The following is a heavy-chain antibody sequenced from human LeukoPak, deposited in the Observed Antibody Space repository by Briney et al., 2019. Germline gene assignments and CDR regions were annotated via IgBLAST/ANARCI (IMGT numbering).Heavy chain of an antibody. V-gene: IGHV1-18*01. CDR3: ARVLVKTRGNYFHDDY. J-gene: IGHJ4*02. Sequence: ASGKVSCKASGYTFTSYGISWARQAPGQGLEWMGWISAYDDKRNSVQRFQDRITMTTDTSTSTSYLELRNLRSDDTAVYYCARVLVKTRGNYFHDDYWGQGTLVTLSS. CDR1: GYTFTSYG. D-gene: IGHD2/OR15-2a*01. CDR2: ISAYDDKR.